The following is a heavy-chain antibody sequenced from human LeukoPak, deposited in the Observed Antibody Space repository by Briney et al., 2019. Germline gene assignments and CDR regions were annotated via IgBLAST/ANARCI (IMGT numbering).Heavy chain of an antibody. J-gene: IGHJ4*02. D-gene: IGHD6-6*01. CDR3: VSHSSSSPDY. CDR1: GGSFSGYY. V-gene: IGHV4-34*01. CDR2: IYYSGST. Sequence: SETLSLTCAVYGGSFSGYYWSWIRQPPGKGLEWIGSIYYSGSTYYNPSLKSRVTISVDTSKNQFSLKLSSVTAADTAVYYCVSHSSSSPDYWGQGTLVTVSS.